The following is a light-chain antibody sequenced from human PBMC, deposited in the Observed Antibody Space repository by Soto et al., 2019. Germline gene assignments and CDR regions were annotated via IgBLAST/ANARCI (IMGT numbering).Light chain of an antibody. Sequence: QSVLTQPASVSGSPGQSVTISCTGTSSDIGRYKFVSWFQQHPGKAPKLLIFEGTNRPSGVSNRFSGSKSGNTASLIISGLQAEDEADYYCSSYTSSSTRVFGTGTKVTVL. J-gene: IGLJ1*01. CDR2: EGT. V-gene: IGLV2-14*01. CDR1: SSDIGRYKF. CDR3: SSYTSSSTRV.